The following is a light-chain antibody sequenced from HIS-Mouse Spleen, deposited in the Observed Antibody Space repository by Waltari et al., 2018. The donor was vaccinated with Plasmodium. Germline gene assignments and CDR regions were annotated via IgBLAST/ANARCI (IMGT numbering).Light chain of an antibody. CDR3: SSYAGSNNWV. Sequence: QSALTQPPSASGSPGQSVTISCTGTSSDVGGYNYVSWYQQHPGKAPKLMIDEVSKPPSGVPDRFAGSKSGNTASLTVSGLQAEDEADYYCSSYAGSNNWVFGGGTKLTVL. CDR2: EVS. J-gene: IGLJ3*02. CDR1: SSDVGGYNY. V-gene: IGLV2-8*01.